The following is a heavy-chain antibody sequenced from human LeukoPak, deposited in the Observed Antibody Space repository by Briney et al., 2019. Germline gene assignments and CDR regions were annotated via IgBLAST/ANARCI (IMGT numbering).Heavy chain of an antibody. CDR2: INHSGST. CDR3: AREKGLVAQYYFDY. J-gene: IGHJ4*02. CDR1: GGSISSYY. V-gene: IGHV4-34*01. Sequence: SETLSLTCTVSGGSISSYYWSWIRQPPGKGLEWIGEINHSGSTNYNPSLKSRVTISVDTSKNQFSLKLSSVTAADTAVYYCAREKGLVAQYYFDYWGQGTLVTVSS. D-gene: IGHD2-15*01.